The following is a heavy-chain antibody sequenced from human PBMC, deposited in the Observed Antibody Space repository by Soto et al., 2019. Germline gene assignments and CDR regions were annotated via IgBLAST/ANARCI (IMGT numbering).Heavy chain of an antibody. J-gene: IGHJ4*02. D-gene: IGHD3-22*01. CDR1: GFTFSSYS. Sequence: GGSLRLSCAASGFTFSSYSMNWVRQAPGKGLEWVSSISSSSCYIYYADSVKGRFTISRDNAKNSLYLQMNSLRAEDTAVYYCARDYYDSSGYYAPFDYWGQGTLVTVSS. V-gene: IGHV3-21*01. CDR2: ISSSSCYI. CDR3: ARDYYDSSGYYAPFDY.